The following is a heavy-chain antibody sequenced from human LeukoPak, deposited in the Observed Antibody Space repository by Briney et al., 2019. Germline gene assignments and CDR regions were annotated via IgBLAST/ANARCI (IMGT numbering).Heavy chain of an antibody. CDR1: GGSISSGDYY. CDR2: IYYSGST. V-gene: IGHV4-30-4*08. J-gene: IGHJ4*02. CDR3: AREATMVRGVNRYIDY. D-gene: IGHD3-10*01. Sequence: SGPGLVKPSQTLSLTCTVSGGSISSGDYYWSWIRQPPGKGLEWIGYIYYSGSTYYNPSLKSRVTISVDTSKNQFSLRLSSVTAADTAVYYCAREATMVRGVNRYIDYWGQGTLVTVSS.